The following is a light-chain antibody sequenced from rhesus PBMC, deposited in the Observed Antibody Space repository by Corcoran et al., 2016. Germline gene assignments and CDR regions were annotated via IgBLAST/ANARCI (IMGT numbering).Light chain of an antibody. V-gene: IGKV3-24*04. Sequence: ETVVTQSPATLSLSPGDTATLSCRASQSVGSYLTWYQQKPGQPPRLLIYAASNRATGIPARFSGSGSGTDFTLTISSLEPEDIGVYYCQQSRNLYSFGQGTKVEIK. CDR3: QQSRNLYS. J-gene: IGKJ2*01. CDR1: QSVGSY. CDR2: AAS.